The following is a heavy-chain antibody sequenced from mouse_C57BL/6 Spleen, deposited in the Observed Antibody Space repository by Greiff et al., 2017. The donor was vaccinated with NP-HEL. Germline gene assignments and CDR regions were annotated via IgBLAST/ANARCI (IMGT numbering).Heavy chain of an antibody. V-gene: IGHV5-17*01. CDR1: GFTFSDYG. J-gene: IGHJ1*03. D-gene: IGHD1-1*01. Sequence: VQLKESGGGLVKPGGSLKLSCAASGFTFSDYGMHWVRQAPEKGLEWVAYISSGSSTIYYADTVKGRFTISRDNAKNTLFLQMTSLRSEDTAMYYCARDCTTVVARYFDVWGTGTTVTVSS. CDR3: ARDCTTVVARYFDV. CDR2: ISSGSSTI.